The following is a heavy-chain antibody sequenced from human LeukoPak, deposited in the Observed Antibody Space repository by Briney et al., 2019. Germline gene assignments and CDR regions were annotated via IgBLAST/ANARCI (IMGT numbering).Heavy chain of an antibody. D-gene: IGHD3-10*01. Sequence: PGESLKISCEASGYSFTSYWIGWVRQMPGKGLEWMGIIFPSDSDSTYSPSFQGQVTISVDKSISTAYLQWNILKASDTAMYYCARRISDALDIWGQGTMVTVSS. J-gene: IGHJ3*02. CDR3: ARRISDALDI. CDR1: GYSFTSYW. CDR2: IFPSDSDS. V-gene: IGHV5-51*01.